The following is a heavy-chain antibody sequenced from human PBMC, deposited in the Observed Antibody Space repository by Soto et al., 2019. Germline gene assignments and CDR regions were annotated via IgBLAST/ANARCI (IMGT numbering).Heavy chain of an antibody. CDR3: AKMGELGGMDV. J-gene: IGHJ6*02. V-gene: IGHV3-30*18. D-gene: IGHD3-16*01. CDR1: GFTFSSYG. CDR2: ISYDGSNK. Sequence: QVQLVESGGGVVQPGRSLRLSCAASGFTFSSYGMHWVRQAPGKGLEWVAVISYDGSNKYYADSVKGRFTISRDNSKNTLYLQMNSLRAEDTAVYYCAKMGELGGMDVWGQGTTVTVSS.